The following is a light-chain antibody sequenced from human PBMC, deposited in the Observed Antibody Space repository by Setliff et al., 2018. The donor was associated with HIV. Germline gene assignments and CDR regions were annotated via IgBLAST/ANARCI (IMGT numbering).Light chain of an antibody. CDR3: SSYVDGHVI. Sequence: QSALAQPRSVSGSPGQSVGISCNGTSSNVGGYDYVSWYQQHPGKAPKLLIYDVRKRPSGVPDRFSGSKSGNTASLTISGLEADDEADYSCSSYVDGHVIFGGGTKGTVL. CDR1: SSNVGGYDY. CDR2: DVR. V-gene: IGLV2-11*01. J-gene: IGLJ2*01.